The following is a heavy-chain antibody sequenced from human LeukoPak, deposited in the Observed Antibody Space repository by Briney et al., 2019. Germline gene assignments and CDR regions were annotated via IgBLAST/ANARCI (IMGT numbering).Heavy chain of an antibody. V-gene: IGHV3-23*01. J-gene: IGHJ4*02. CDR3: VKDVLLWFGGFAKPFDY. D-gene: IGHD3-10*01. Sequence: GGSLRLSCAASGFTFSSYAMSWVRQAPGKGLEWVSAISGSGGSTYYADSVKGRFTISRDNSKNTLSLQVNSLRAEDTAVYYCVKDVLLWFGGFAKPFDYWGQGTLVTVSS. CDR2: ISGSGGST. CDR1: GFTFSSYA.